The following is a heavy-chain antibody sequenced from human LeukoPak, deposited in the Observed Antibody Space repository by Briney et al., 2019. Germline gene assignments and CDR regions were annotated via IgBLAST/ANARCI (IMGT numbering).Heavy chain of an antibody. CDR3: AREAVGYSYGYPPFYFDY. CDR1: GDSVPRNNVA. J-gene: IGHJ4*02. CDR2: TYYRSKWYN. D-gene: IGHD5-18*01. V-gene: IGHV6-1*01. Sequence: QTLSLTCAISGDSVPRNNVAWNWIRQSPSRGLEWLGRTYYRSKWYNDYAVSVKSRITINPDTSKNQFSLQLSSVTPEDTAVYYCAREAVGYSYGYPPFYFDYWGQGTLVTVSS.